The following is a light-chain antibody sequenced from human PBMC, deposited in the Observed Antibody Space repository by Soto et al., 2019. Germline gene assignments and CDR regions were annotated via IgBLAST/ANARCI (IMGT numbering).Light chain of an antibody. CDR1: QSVSSN. J-gene: IGKJ5*01. CDR2: GAS. Sequence: IVMTQSPATLSVSPGERATLSCRASQSVSSNLAWYQQKPGQAPRLLIYGASTRATGVPARFSGSGSGTEFTLTISSLQSEDFAVYYCQQYNYWLLITFGQGTLLEIK. CDR3: QQYNYWLLIT. V-gene: IGKV3-15*01.